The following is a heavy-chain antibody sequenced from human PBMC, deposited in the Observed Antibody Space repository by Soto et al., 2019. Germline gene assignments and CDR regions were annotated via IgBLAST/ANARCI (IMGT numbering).Heavy chain of an antibody. CDR2: ISSSSSTI. D-gene: IGHD1-1*01. Sequence: EVQLVESGGGLVQPGGSLRLSCAASGFTFSSYSMNWVRQAPGKGLEWVSYISSSSSTIYYADSVKGRFTISRDNAQNSLYLQMNSLRAEDTAVYYCARDQGVQEPPAFDIWGQGTMVTVSS. V-gene: IGHV3-48*01. CDR1: GFTFSSYS. J-gene: IGHJ3*02. CDR3: ARDQGVQEPPAFDI.